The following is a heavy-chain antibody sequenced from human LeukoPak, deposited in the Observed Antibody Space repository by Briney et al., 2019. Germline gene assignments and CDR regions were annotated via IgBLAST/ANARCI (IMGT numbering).Heavy chain of an antibody. CDR1: GGSFSGYY. J-gene: IGHJ6*02. Sequence: SETLSLTCAVYGGSFSGYYWSWIRQPPGKGLEWIGEINHSGSTNYNPSLKSRVTISVDTSKNQFSLKLSSVTAADTAVYYCARGGRFLEWLLSDHSNYYYGMDVWGQGTTVTVSS. D-gene: IGHD3-3*01. CDR3: ARGGRFLEWLLSDHSNYYYGMDV. CDR2: INHSGST. V-gene: IGHV4-34*01.